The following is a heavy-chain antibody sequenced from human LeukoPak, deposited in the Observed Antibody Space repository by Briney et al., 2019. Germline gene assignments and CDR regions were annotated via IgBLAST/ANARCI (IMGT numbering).Heavy chain of an antibody. J-gene: IGHJ4*02. CDR1: GGSISSYY. CDR2: IYTSGST. D-gene: IGHD3-22*01. CDR3: ARWGSSGLDY. V-gene: IGHV4-4*09. Sequence: PSETLSLTCTVSGGSISSYYWSWNRQPPGKGLEWIGYIYTSGSTNYNPSLKSRVTVSVDTSKNQFSLKLSSVTAADTAVYYCARWGSSGLDYWGQGTLVTVSS.